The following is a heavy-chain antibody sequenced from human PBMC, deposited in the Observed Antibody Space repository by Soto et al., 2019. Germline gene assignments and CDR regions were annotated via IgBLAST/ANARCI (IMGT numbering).Heavy chain of an antibody. CDR1: GGSISSGDYY. CDR3: AREGYDSSGYYDP. J-gene: IGHJ5*02. D-gene: IGHD3-22*01. CDR2: IYYSGST. V-gene: IGHV4-30-4*01. Sequence: TLSLTCTVSGGSISSGDYYWSWIRQPPGKGLEWIGYIYYSGSTYYNPSLKSRVTISVDTSKNQFSLKLSSVTAADTAVYYCAREGYDSSGYYDPWGQGTLVTVSS.